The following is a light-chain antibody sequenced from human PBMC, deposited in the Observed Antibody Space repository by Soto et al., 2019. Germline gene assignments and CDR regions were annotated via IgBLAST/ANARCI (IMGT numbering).Light chain of an antibody. CDR2: WAS. CDR3: QHSYSTPPT. Sequence: DIVMTQSPDSLAVSLGERATINCKTTQSVLYSSNNKNYLARYQQKPGQPPNVPISWASIRQSRFPDRFSGSGSGTDSTPAISSLQAEDVAVYYCQHSYSTPPTFGQGTKVDIK. J-gene: IGKJ1*01. V-gene: IGKV4-1*01. CDR1: QSVLYSSNNKNY.